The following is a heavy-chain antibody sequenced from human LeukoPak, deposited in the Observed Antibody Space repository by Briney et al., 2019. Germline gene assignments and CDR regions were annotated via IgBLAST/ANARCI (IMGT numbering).Heavy chain of an antibody. J-gene: IGHJ3*02. CDR3: ARDSSGLTGESYDAFDI. V-gene: IGHV4-34*01. CDR2: INHSGST. CDR1: GGSFSGYY. Sequence: SETLSLTCAGYGGSFSGYYWSWIRQPPGKGLEWIGEINHSGSTNYNPSLKSRVTTSLDTSKNQFSLKLSSVTAADTAIYYCARDSSGLTGESYDAFDIWGQGTVVTVS. D-gene: IGHD1-20*01.